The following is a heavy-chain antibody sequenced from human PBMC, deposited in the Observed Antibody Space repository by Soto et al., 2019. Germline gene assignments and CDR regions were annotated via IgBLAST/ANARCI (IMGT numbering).Heavy chain of an antibody. Sequence: SETLSLTCTVSGGSISSGDYYWSWIRQPPGKVLEWIVYIYYSGSTYYNPSLKSRVTISLDTSNNQFSLKLSSVTAAYTAVYYCANSKWFDPWGQGTLVTVSS. CDR2: IYYSGST. V-gene: IGHV4-30-4*01. CDR3: ANSKWFDP. J-gene: IGHJ5*02. CDR1: GGSISSGDYY.